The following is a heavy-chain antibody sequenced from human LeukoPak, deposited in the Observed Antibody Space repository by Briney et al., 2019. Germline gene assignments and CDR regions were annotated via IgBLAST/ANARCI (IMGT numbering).Heavy chain of an antibody. J-gene: IGHJ4*02. V-gene: IGHV5-51*01. Sequence: GESLKISCKGSGYSFTTYWIVWVRQMPGKGLEWMGIIYPGDSDTRYSPSFQGQVTISADKSISAAYLQWSSLKASDTVIYYCARHNREYASDSPLDYWGQGTLVTVSS. CDR2: IYPGDSDT. CDR1: GYSFTTYW. D-gene: IGHD1-14*01. CDR3: ARHNREYASDSPLDY.